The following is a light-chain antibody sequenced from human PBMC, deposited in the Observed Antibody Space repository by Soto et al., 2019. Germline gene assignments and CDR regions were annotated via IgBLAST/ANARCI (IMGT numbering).Light chain of an antibody. CDR3: QQYDNWPPT. Sequence: EIMVKQSPGTLSLSTGERATISCRASQSLSNVFLAWYQQKPGQAPSLLIYGASTRATGIPDRFSGSESGTEFTLTINSLQSEDFVVYYCQQYDNWPPTFGHGARL. V-gene: IGKV3D-15*01. CDR2: GAS. J-gene: IGKJ5*01. CDR1: QSLSNVF.